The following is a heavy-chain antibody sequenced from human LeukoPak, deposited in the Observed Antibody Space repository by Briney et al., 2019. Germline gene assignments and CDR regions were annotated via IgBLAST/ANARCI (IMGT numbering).Heavy chain of an antibody. J-gene: IGHJ5*02. CDR3: ARYVVVPAANQGGNWFDP. CDR1: GGTFSSYT. CDR2: IILILGIA. D-gene: IGHD2-2*01. Sequence: SVKVSCKASGGTFSSYTISWVRQAPRQGLEWMGRIILILGIANYAQKFQGRVTITADKSTSTAYMELSSLRSEDTAVYYCARYVVVPAANQGGNWFDPWGQGTLVTVSS. V-gene: IGHV1-69*02.